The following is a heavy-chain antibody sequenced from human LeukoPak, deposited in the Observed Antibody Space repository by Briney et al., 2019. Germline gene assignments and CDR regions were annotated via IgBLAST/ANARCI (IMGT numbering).Heavy chain of an antibody. V-gene: IGHV3-30-3*01. CDR1: GFTFSSYA. Sequence: GGSLSLSCAAYGFTFSSYAMHWVRQAPGKGLEWVAVISYDGSNKYYADSVKGRFTISRDNSKNTLYLQMNSLRAEDTAVYYCARGIYHGIDYWGQGTLVTVSS. D-gene: IGHD2-15*01. CDR2: ISYDGSNK. CDR3: ARGIYHGIDY. J-gene: IGHJ4*02.